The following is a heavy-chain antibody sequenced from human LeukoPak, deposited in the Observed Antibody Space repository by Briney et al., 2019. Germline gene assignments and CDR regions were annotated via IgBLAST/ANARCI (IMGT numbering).Heavy chain of an antibody. CDR2: ISGDGGST. D-gene: IGHD6-19*01. V-gene: IGHV3-43*02. J-gene: IGHJ4*02. CDR1: GFTFDDYA. CDR3: AKDIATSSGFDY. Sequence: PGGSLKLSCEASGFTFDDYAMHWVRQAPGKGLEWVSLISGDGGSTYYGDAVKGRFTISRDNSKNSLYLQMNSLRTEDTALYYCAKDIATSSGFDYWGQGTLVTVSS.